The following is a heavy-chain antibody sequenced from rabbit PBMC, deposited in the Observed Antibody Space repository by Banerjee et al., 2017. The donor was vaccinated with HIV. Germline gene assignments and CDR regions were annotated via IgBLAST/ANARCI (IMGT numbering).Heavy chain of an antibody. J-gene: IGHJ4*01. Sequence: QEQLEESGGDLVKPEGSLTLTCTASGFSFSSGLPLCWVRQAPGKGLEWIASVDTGDGTTYYASWVNGRFTVSLDNAQNTVFLQMTSLTPADTATYFCARAYNSGWGGYFNLWGQGTLVTV. CDR3: ARAYNSGWGGYFNL. D-gene: IGHD4-1*01. CDR1: GFSFSSGLP. V-gene: IGHV1S45*01. CDR2: VDTGDGTT.